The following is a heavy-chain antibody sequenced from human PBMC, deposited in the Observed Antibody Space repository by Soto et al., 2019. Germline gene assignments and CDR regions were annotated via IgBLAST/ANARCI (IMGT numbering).Heavy chain of an antibody. D-gene: IGHD6-19*01. CDR2: IYAYNGNT. CDR3: ARVGQWLAN. Sequence: IQLMQSGAEVKRPGASVKVSCTTSGYTFTSHGISWVRQAPGQGLEWMGWIYAYNGNTKYAQKFQGRVTMTTDASTSTAYMELSSLTSNDTALYYCARVGQWLANWGQGTLVTVSS. J-gene: IGHJ4*02. CDR1: GYTFTSHG. V-gene: IGHV1-18*04.